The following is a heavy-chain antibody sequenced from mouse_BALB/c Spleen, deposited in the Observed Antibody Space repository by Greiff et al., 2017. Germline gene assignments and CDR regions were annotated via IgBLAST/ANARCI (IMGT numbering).Heavy chain of an antibody. D-gene: IGHD1-1*01. Sequence: VQLQQSGPGLVKPSQSLSLTCTVTGYSITSDYAWNWIRQFPGNKLEWMGYISYSGSTSYNPSLKSRISITRDTSKNQFFLQLNSVTTEDTATYYCARGYYGSSSYWYFDVWGAGTTVTVSS. CDR1: GYSITSDYA. J-gene: IGHJ1*01. CDR2: ISYSGST. V-gene: IGHV3-2*02. CDR3: ARGYYGSSSYWYFDV.